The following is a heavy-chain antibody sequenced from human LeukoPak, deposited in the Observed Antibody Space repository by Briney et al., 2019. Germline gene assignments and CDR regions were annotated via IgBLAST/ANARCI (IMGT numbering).Heavy chain of an antibody. Sequence: GGSLRLSCAASGFTFGSYGMNWVRQAPGKGLEWVSGISGSGGSTYYADSVKGRFTISRDNSKNTLYLQVNSLRAEDTAAYYCAKAYYYDSSGPFSWGQGTLVTVSS. J-gene: IGHJ4*02. CDR2: ISGSGGST. D-gene: IGHD3-22*01. V-gene: IGHV3-23*01. CDR1: GFTFGSYG. CDR3: AKAYYYDSSGPFS.